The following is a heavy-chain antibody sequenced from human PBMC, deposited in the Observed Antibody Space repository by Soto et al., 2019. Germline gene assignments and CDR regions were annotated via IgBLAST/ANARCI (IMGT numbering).Heavy chain of an antibody. CDR3: ARVGDYGDYPGCVDY. D-gene: IGHD4-17*01. J-gene: IGHJ4*02. CDR1: GFTFSSYA. CDR2: ISYDGSNK. V-gene: IGHV3-30*14. Sequence: VQLVESGGGVVQPGRSLRLSCAASGFTFSSYAMHWVRQAPGKGLEWVAVISYDGSNKYYADSVKGRFTISRDTSKNTLYLLMNSLSAEDTAVYYCARVGDYGDYPGCVDYWGQGTRVTVSS.